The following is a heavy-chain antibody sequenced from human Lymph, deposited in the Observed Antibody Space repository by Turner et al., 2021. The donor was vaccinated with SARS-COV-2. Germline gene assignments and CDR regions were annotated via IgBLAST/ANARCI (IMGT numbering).Heavy chain of an antibody. V-gene: IGHV1-69*10. CDR2: IIPILAIA. CDR1: GGTFSSYA. Sequence: QVQLVQSGAEVKKPGSSVKVSCKASGGTFSSYAITLVRQAPGQELEWMGGIIPILAIANYAQKFQCRVTITADKSTCTAYMELSSLRSEDTAVYYCARDSPYCSSTSCYDPWGQGTLVTVSS. CDR3: ARDSPYCSSTSCYDP. J-gene: IGHJ5*02. D-gene: IGHD2-2*01.